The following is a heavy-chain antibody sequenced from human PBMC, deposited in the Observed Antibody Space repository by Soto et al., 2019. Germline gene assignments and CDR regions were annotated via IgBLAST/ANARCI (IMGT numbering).Heavy chain of an antibody. D-gene: IGHD6-6*01. CDR2: IYYSGTT. J-gene: IGHJ4*02. CDR3: ARSTARTVDY. V-gene: IGHV4-39*01. Sequence: QLLLQESGPGLVKPSETLSLTCTVSGGSISNNGYYWGWIRRPPGKGLEWVASIYYSGTTLYNPTRKSRATMSVDTSKSQFSLELSSVTAADTAVYFCARSTARTVDYWGQGTLVTVSS. CDR1: GGSISNNGYY.